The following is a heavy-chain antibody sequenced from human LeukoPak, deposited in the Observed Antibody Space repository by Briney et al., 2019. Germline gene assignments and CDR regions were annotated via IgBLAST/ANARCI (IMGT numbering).Heavy chain of an antibody. Sequence: GGSLRLSCAASGFSFSTYWMSWVRQAPGKGLEWVANIKQDGSVKYYVDSVKGRFIISRDIAKNSLFLQMNSLRAEDTAVYYCARLSAMVRGPEDIYYFEYWGQGTLVTVSS. CDR1: GFSFSTYW. J-gene: IGHJ4*02. CDR2: IKQDGSVK. V-gene: IGHV3-7*01. D-gene: IGHD3-10*01. CDR3: ARLSAMVRGPEDIYYFEY.